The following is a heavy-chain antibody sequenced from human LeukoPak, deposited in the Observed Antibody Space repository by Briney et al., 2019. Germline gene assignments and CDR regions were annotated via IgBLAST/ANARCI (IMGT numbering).Heavy chain of an antibody. CDR3: ARSIAVADPRGPWYFDY. V-gene: IGHV1-69*04. CDR2: VIPILGIA. CDR1: GGTFSSYA. Sequence: SVKVSCKASGGTFSSYAISWVRQAPGQGLEWMGRVIPILGIANYAQRFQGRVTITADKSTSTPYMELNNLKSEDTAVYYCARSIAVADPRGPWYFDYWGQGTLVTVSS. D-gene: IGHD6-19*01. J-gene: IGHJ4*02.